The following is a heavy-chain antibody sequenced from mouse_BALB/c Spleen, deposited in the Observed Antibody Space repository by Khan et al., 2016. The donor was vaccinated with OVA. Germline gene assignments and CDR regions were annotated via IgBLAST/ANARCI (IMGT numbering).Heavy chain of an antibody. CDR3: ARAYYRYDGYYAMDY. CDR2: IWGGGGT. V-gene: IGHV2-6-4*01. CDR1: GFSLSRYN. Sequence: QVQLKQSGPGLVAPSQSLSITCTVSGFSLSRYNLHWVRQPPGKGLEWLGMIWGGGGTDYNSTLKSRLNISKDNSKSQVLLKMNSLQTDETAMYYCARAYYRYDGYYAMDYWGQGTSVTVSS. J-gene: IGHJ4*01. D-gene: IGHD2-14*01.